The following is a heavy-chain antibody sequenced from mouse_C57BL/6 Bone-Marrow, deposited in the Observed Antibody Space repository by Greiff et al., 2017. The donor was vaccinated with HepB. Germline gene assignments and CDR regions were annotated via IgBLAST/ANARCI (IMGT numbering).Heavy chain of an antibody. Sequence: EVQLVESGEGLVKPGGSLKLSCAASGFTFSSYAMSWVRQTPEKRLEWVAYISSGGDYIYYADTVKGRFTISRDNARNTLYLQMSSLTSEDTAMYYCTRDRPYYYGSSWYFDVWGTGTTVTVSS. CDR1: GFTFSSYA. CDR3: TRDRPYYYGSSWYFDV. J-gene: IGHJ1*03. CDR2: ISSGGDYI. D-gene: IGHD1-1*01. V-gene: IGHV5-9-1*02.